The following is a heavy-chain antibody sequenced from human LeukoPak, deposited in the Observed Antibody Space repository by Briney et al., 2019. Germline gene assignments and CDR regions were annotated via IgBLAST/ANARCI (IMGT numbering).Heavy chain of an antibody. D-gene: IGHD3-10*01. Sequence: PGGSLRLSCAASGFTFSDYYMSRIRQAPGKGLEWVSYISSSGSTIYYADSVKGRFTISRDNAKNSLYLQMNSLRAEDTAVYYCARASGSGIRRGVDPWGQGTLVTVSS. CDR2: ISSSGSTI. V-gene: IGHV3-11*01. J-gene: IGHJ5*02. CDR3: ARASGSGIRRGVDP. CDR1: GFTFSDYY.